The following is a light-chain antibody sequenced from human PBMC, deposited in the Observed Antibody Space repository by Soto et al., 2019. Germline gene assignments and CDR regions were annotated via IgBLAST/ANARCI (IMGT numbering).Light chain of an antibody. CDR3: RSYTSSNTLV. CDR2: EVS. Sequence: QPASVSGSPGQSITISCTGTSGDVGAYNYVSWYQQHPGKAPKLMIFEVSDLPSGVSNRFSGSKSGNTASLTISGLQAEDEADYYSRSYTSSNTLVFGGGTKLTVL. J-gene: IGLJ2*01. CDR1: SGDVGAYNY. V-gene: IGLV2-14*01.